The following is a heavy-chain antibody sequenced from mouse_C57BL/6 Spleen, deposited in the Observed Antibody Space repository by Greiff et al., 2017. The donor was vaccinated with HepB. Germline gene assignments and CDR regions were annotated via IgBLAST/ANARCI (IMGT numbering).Heavy chain of an antibody. CDR1: GYAFTNYL. Sequence: QVQLKESGAELVRPGTSVKVSCKASGYAFTNYLIEWVKQRPGQGLEWIGVINPGSGGTNYNEKFKGKATLTADKSSSTAYMQLSSLTSEDSAVYFCARRNYESYAMDYWGQGTSVTVSS. CDR2: INPGSGGT. V-gene: IGHV1-54*01. CDR3: ARRNYESYAMDY. J-gene: IGHJ4*01. D-gene: IGHD2-4*01.